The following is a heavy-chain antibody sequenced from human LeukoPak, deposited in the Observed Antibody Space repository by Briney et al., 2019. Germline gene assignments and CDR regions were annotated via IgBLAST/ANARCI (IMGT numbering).Heavy chain of an antibody. CDR1: GYTFSGFY. J-gene: IGHJ4*02. CDR3: ARVRLADERAWAY. CDR2: ITPKSGDT. V-gene: IGHV1-2*02. Sequence: ASVKVSCKASGYTFSGFYIHWVRQAPGQGLEYVGWITPKSGDTYSPQRFQGRVTMTRDASISTAYMELSSLRSDDTAVYFCARVRLADERAWAYWGQGTLVTVSS. D-gene: IGHD3-3*02.